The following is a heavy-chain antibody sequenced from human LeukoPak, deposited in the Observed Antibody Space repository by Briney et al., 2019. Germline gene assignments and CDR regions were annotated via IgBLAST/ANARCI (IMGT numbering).Heavy chain of an antibody. CDR3: VSLTTMYSWFDP. CDR2: IFRSGST. D-gene: IGHD4-11*01. J-gene: IGHJ5*02. Sequence: PSETLSLTCAVSGYSISSGFYWGWIRQPPGKGLEWIGSIFRSGSTYYNPSLKSRVTISVDTSKNQFSLKLTSVTAADTAVYYCVSLTTMYSWFDPWGQGILVTVSS. V-gene: IGHV4-38-2*01. CDR1: GYSISSGFY.